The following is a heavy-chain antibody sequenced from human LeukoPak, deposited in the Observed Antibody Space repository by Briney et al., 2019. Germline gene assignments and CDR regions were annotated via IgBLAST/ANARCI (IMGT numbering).Heavy chain of an antibody. V-gene: IGHV3-48*04. CDR2: INSSSSTI. Sequence: PGGSLRLSCAASRFTFSSYSMNWVRQAPGKGLEWVSYINSSSSTIYYADSVKGRFTISRDNAKNSLYLQMNSLRAEDTAVYYCARDLFGYSSSWYGGHWFDPWGQGTLVTVSS. CDR1: RFTFSSYS. CDR3: ARDLFGYSSSWYGGHWFDP. D-gene: IGHD6-13*01. J-gene: IGHJ5*02.